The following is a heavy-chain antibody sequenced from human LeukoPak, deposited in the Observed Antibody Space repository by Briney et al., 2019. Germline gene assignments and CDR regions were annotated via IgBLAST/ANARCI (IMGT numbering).Heavy chain of an antibody. J-gene: IGHJ4*02. CDR2: ISSSSSYI. CDR3: ARDREYYDILTGYHNDY. D-gene: IGHD3-9*01. Sequence: GGSLRLSCAASGFTFSSYSMNWVLQAPGKGVEWVSSISSSSSYIYYADSVKGRFTISRDNAKNSLYLQMNSLRAEDTAVYYCARDREYYDILTGYHNDYWGQGTLVTVSS. V-gene: IGHV3-21*01. CDR1: GFTFSSYS.